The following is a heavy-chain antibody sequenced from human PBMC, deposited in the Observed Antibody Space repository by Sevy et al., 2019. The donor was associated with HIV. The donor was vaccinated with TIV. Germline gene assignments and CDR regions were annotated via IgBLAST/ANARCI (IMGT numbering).Heavy chain of an antibody. D-gene: IGHD3-9*01. CDR3: ARSRLLRYSDWLALFDY. CDR2: IKQDGSEK. J-gene: IGHJ4*02. V-gene: IGHV3-7*03. Sequence: GGSLRLSCAASGFTFSSYWMSWVRQAPGKGLEWVANIKQDGSEKYYVDSVKGRFTISRDNAKNSLYLQMNSLRAEDTAVYYCARSRLLRYSDWLALFDYWGQGTLVTVSS. CDR1: GFTFSSYW.